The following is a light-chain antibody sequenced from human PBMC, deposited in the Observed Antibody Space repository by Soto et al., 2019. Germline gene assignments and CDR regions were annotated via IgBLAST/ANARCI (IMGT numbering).Light chain of an antibody. Sequence: QSVLTQPPSASGTPGQRVTISRSGSYSNIGSRPVNWYQQFPGTAPKLLIYSNNQRPSGVPDRFSGSKSGTSASLAISGLQSEDEADYYCAAWDDSLNVYVFGTGTKVTVL. CDR1: YSNIGSRP. J-gene: IGLJ1*01. CDR2: SNN. CDR3: AAWDDSLNVYV. V-gene: IGLV1-44*01.